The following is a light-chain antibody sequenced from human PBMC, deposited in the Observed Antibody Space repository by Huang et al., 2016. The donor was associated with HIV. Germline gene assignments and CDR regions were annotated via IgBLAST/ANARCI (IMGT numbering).Light chain of an antibody. Sequence: ETVLTQSPATLSLSPGERATLSCRASQSVNSYLAWYQQKPGQTPRLLIYDVSNRATCIPARFSGSGSGTDFTLTISSLEPEDFAVYYCQQRKYWPPITFGQGTRLEIK. CDR1: QSVNSY. CDR3: QQRKYWPPIT. V-gene: IGKV3-11*01. J-gene: IGKJ5*01. CDR2: DVS.